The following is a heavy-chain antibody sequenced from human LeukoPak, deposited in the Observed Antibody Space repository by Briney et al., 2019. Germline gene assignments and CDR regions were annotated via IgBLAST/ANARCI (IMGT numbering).Heavy chain of an antibody. CDR2: ISGSGDDT. J-gene: IGHJ4*02. V-gene: IGHV3-23*01. CDR3: AKGDASPVHLLTGH. CDR1: GFTLSSYA. Sequence: GGSLRLSCAASGFTLSSYAMTWVGQAPGKGLEWVTGISGSGDDTYYADSAKGRFTVSRDNSKNTLYMQMNSLRVEDTAVYYCAKGDASPVHLLTGHWGQGTLVTVSS. D-gene: IGHD3-9*01.